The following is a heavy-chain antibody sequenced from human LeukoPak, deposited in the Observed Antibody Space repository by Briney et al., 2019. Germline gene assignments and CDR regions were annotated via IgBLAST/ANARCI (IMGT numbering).Heavy chain of an antibody. D-gene: IGHD4-23*01. J-gene: IGHJ5*02. Sequence: PSETLSLTCTVSGGSISSSTHYWGWIRQPPGKGLEWIVSIYYSGSTYYNPSLKSRVSISVDTSKNQFSLKLSSVTAADTAAYYCARRGYGGFLDWFDPWGQGILVTVSS. CDR1: GGSISSSTHY. V-gene: IGHV4-39*01. CDR2: IYYSGST. CDR3: ARRGYGGFLDWFDP.